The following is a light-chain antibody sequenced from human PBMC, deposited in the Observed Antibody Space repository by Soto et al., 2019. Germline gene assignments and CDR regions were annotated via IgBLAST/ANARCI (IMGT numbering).Light chain of an antibody. CDR1: NSDVGGYNY. CDR3: RSYTSITTSV. CDR2: DVS. J-gene: IGLJ1*01. V-gene: IGLV2-14*01. Sequence: QAVLTQPASVSWSPGQSITISFTGTNSDVGGYNYVSWYQQHPGKAPKLLIYDVSNRPSGVSNRFSGSKSGNTASLTISGLQAEGVADYYCRSYTSITTSVCGTGTKVTV.